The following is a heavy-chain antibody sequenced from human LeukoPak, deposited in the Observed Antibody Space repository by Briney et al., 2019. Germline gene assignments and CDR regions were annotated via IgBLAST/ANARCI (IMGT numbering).Heavy chain of an antibody. Sequence: GESLKISCKGSGYSFTSYWTGWVRQLPGKGLDWMGIIYPGDSDTRYSPSFQGQVTISADKSISTAYLQWSSLKASDTAMYYCARGPPYYYNNWFDPWGQGTLVTVSS. D-gene: IGHD3-22*01. CDR2: IYPGDSDT. CDR1: GYSFTSYW. J-gene: IGHJ5*02. V-gene: IGHV5-51*01. CDR3: ARGPPYYYNNWFDP.